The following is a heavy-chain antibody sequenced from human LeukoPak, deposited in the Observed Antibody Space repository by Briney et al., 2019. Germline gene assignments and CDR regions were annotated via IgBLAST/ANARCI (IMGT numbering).Heavy chain of an antibody. Sequence: GRSLRLSCAASGFTFSSYGMHWVRQAPGKGLEWVAVISYDGSNKYYADSVKGRFTISRDNSKNTLYLQMNSLRAEDTAVCYCAKDSFENGSGSNYNWFDPWGQGTLVTVSS. CDR3: AKDSFENGSGSNYNWFDP. D-gene: IGHD3-10*01. CDR1: GFTFSSYG. CDR2: ISYDGSNK. J-gene: IGHJ5*02. V-gene: IGHV3-30*18.